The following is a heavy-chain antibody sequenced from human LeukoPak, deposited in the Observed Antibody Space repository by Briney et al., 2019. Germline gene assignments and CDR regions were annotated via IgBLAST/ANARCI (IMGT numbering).Heavy chain of an antibody. D-gene: IGHD2-8*02. V-gene: IGHV4-30-2*01. CDR2: IYHSGST. Sequence: SETLSLTCAVSGVSISSGDYSWSWIRQPPGKGLEWIGYIYHSGSTTYNPSLKSRVTISIDRSENQFSLKLSSVTAADTAVYYCAGDDTGGYRFDYWGQGTLVTVSS. CDR1: GVSISSGDYS. CDR3: AGDDTGGYRFDY. J-gene: IGHJ4*02.